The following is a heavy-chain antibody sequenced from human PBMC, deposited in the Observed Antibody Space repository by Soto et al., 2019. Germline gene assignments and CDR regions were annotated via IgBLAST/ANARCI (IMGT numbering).Heavy chain of an antibody. V-gene: IGHV4-59*01. D-gene: IGHD2-2*01. J-gene: IGHJ5*01. CDR3: ARSRRARVPRCTLNN. CDR1: AGAISSNY. Sequence: SQTLSHTCTVSAGAISSNYWTWIRQPPGKELEWIGYVYNSGSTNYNPSLKSRVTISEDTSKSQVSLKLNTMSAADTPVYYCARSRRARVPRCTLNN. CDR2: VYNSGST.